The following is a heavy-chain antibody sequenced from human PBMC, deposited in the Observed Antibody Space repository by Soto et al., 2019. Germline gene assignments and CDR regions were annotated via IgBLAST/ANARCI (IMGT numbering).Heavy chain of an antibody. CDR1: GYTFTSAG. CDR2: ISAHNGNT. V-gene: IGHV1-18*01. Sequence: QVHLVQSGAEVKKPGASVKGSCKASGYTFTSAGITWVRQAPGQGLEWMGWISAHNGNTDYAQKLQGRVIVTRDTSTSTAYLELRSRRSDDTAVYYCARGRYGDYWGQGDLVTVSS. D-gene: IGHD1-1*01. J-gene: IGHJ4*02. CDR3: ARGRYGDY.